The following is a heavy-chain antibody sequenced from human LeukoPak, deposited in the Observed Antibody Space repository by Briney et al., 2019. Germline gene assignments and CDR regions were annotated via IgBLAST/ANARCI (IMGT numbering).Heavy chain of an antibody. CDR1: GGSISSYY. CDR3: ARDLSLTIVAKWFDP. D-gene: IGHD3-22*01. CDR2: IYYSGST. V-gene: IGHV4-59*01. J-gene: IGHJ5*02. Sequence: SETLSLTCTVSGGSISSYYWSWIRQPPGKGLEWIGYIYYSGSTNYNPSLKSRVTISLDTSKNQFSLKLSSVTAADSAVYYCARDLSLTIVAKWFDPWGQGTLVTVSS.